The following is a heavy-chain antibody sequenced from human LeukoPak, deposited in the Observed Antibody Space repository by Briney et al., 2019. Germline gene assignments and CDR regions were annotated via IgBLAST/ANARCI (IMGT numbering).Heavy chain of an antibody. Sequence: ASVKVSCKAYGYTFTNEPMNWVRQAPGQGLEWMGWINTHTGNPTYAQGFTGRFVFSLDTSVSTAHLQISSLKTEDTAVYYCARGRPLWGLWGQGTLVTVSS. D-gene: IGHD5-18*01. CDR2: INTHTGNP. V-gene: IGHV7-4-1*02. J-gene: IGHJ4*02. CDR1: GYTFTNEP. CDR3: ARGRPLWGL.